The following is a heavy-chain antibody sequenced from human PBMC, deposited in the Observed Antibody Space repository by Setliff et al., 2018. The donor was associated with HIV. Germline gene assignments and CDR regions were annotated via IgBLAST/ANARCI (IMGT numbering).Heavy chain of an antibody. CDR1: DGSITSHY. CDR3: ARLSSYRSSSYYFDY. D-gene: IGHD6-6*01. J-gene: IGHJ4*02. Sequence: SETLSLTCTVSDGSITSHYWSWIRQTPGKGLEWIGYVYYSGSTNYNPSLRSRVTISMDTSKNQFSLRLNSVTAADTAVYYCARLSSYRSSSYYFDYWGQGALVTVSS. CDR2: VYYSGST. V-gene: IGHV4-59*11.